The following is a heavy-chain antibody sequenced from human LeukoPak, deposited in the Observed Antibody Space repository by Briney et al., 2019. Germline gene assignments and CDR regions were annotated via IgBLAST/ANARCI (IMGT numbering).Heavy chain of an antibody. V-gene: IGHV3-23*01. CDR3: AKGSGINHYHWIDP. CDR2: VSGGGGST. D-gene: IGHD1-14*01. CDR1: EFTFSNYA. Sequence: GGSLRLSCAASEFTFSNYAMNWVRQAPGKGLELVSGVSGGGGSTYYADSVKGRFTISRDNSNNTLYLQMDSLRAEDTALYYCAKGSGINHYHWIDPWGQGTLVTVSS. J-gene: IGHJ5*02.